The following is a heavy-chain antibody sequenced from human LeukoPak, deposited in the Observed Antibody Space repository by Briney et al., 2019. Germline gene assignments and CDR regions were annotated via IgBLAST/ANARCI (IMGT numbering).Heavy chain of an antibody. CDR3: ATSGSASSSSPRRAFDS. J-gene: IGHJ4*02. CDR1: GDSISNYY. V-gene: IGHV4-59*01. CDR2: IYYSGST. Sequence: SETLSLTCTVSGDSISNYYWSWIRQPPGKGLEWIGYIYYSGSTNYSPSLKSRVAMSVDTSKNQFSLKLTSVTAADTALYYCATSGSASSSSPRRAFDSWGQGTLVTVSS. D-gene: IGHD3-10*01.